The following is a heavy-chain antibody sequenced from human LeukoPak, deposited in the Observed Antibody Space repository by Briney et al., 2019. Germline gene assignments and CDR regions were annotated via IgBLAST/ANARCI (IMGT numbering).Heavy chain of an antibody. CDR1: GGTFSSYS. CDR2: IMPLFNTA. CDR3: ARVDRYHYHLDV. Sequence: GASVEVSCKASGGTFSSYSITWVRQAPGQGLEWMGGIMPLFNTANYAQQFQGRVTITTDESTSTAYMELSSLRFEDTAMYYCARVDRYHYHLDVWGKGTTVTVSS. J-gene: IGHJ6*03. V-gene: IGHV1-69*05.